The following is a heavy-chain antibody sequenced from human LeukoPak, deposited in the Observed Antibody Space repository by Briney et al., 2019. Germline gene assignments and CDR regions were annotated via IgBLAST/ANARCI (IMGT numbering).Heavy chain of an antibody. J-gene: IGHJ5*02. D-gene: IGHD3-10*01. CDR1: GYSISSGYY. V-gene: IGHV4-38-2*02. CDR2: IYHSGST. Sequence: SETLSLTCTVSGYSISSGYYWGWIRQPPGKGLEWIGSIYHSGSTYYNPSLKSRVAISVDTSKSQFSLRLNSVTATDTAVYYCARGGRFDPWGQGILVTVSS. CDR3: ARGGRFDP.